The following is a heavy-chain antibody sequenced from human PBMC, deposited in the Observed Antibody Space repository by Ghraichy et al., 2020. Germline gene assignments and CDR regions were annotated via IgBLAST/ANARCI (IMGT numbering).Heavy chain of an antibody. D-gene: IGHD3-9*01. J-gene: IGHJ4*02. CDR3: ARHVPVYDILTGYYPPEYFDY. V-gene: IGHV4-39*01. CDR1: GGSISISSYY. CDR2: IYYSGST. Sequence: SETLSLTCTVSGGSISISSYYWGWIRQPPGKGLEWIGSIYYSGSTYYNPSLKSRVTISVDTSKNQFSLKLSSVTAADTAVYYCARHVPVYDILTGYYPPEYFDYWGQGTLVTVSS.